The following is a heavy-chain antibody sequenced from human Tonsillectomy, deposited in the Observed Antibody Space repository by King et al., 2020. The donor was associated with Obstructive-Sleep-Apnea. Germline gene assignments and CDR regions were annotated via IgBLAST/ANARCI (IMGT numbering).Heavy chain of an antibody. CDR1: GYTFTSYG. J-gene: IGHJ4*02. D-gene: IGHD2-15*01. CDR3: ARGTVGYGDIVVVVAAHVEFDY. V-gene: IGHV1-18*01. Sequence: QLVQSGAEVKKPGASVKVSCKASGYTFTSYGISWVRQAPGQGLEWMGWISAYNGNTNYAQKLQGRVTMTTDTSTSTAYMELRSLRSDDTAVYYCARGTVGYGDIVVVVAAHVEFDYWGQGTLVTVSS. CDR2: ISAYNGNT.